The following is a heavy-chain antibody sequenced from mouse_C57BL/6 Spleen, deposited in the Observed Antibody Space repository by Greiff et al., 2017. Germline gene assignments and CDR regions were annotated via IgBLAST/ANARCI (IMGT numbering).Heavy chain of an antibody. V-gene: IGHV1-81*01. CDR3: AREGYFKGYFDV. J-gene: IGHJ1*03. CDR2: IYPRSGNT. CDR1: GYTFTSYG. Sequence: LVESGAELARPGASVKLSCKASGYTFTSYGISWVKQRTGQGLEWIGEIYPRSGNTYYNEKFKGKATLTADKSSSTAYMELRSLTSEDSAVYFCAREGYFKGYFDVWGTGTTVTVSS. D-gene: IGHD3-2*02.